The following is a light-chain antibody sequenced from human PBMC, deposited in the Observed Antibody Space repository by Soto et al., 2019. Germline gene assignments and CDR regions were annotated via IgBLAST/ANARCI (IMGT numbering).Light chain of an antibody. CDR1: SSDVGGYNY. CDR2: DVS. V-gene: IGLV2-14*01. CDR3: TSNTSSDTYV. J-gene: IGLJ1*01. Sequence: QSVLTQPASVSGSPGQSITLSCTGTSSDVGGYNYVSWYQQRPGKVPRLMIYDVSNRPSGVSNRFSGSKSGNTASLTISGLQAEDEADYYCTSNTSSDTYVFGTGTKVTVL.